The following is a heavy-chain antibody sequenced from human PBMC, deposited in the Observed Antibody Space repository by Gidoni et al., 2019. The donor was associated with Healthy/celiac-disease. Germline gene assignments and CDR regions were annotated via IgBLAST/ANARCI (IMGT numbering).Heavy chain of an antibody. CDR2: ISSNGGST. CDR1: GFPFRRYA. J-gene: IGHJ3*02. V-gene: IGHV3-64D*09. D-gene: IGHD6-6*01. CDR3: VKGQAHRIAARPDAFDI. Sequence: EVQLVESGGGLVQPGGPLRLSFSAPGFPFRRYAMHWVRQAPGKGLEYVSAISSNGGSTYYADSVKGRFTISRDNSKNTLYLQMSSLRAEDTAVYYCVKGQAHRIAARPDAFDIWGQGTMVTVSS.